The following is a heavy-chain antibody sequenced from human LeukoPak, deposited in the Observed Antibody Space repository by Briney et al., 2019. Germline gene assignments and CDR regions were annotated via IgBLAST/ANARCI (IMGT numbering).Heavy chain of an antibody. CDR2: IFHDGST. CDR3: TREVNYDSSGV. Sequence: PSETLSLTCVVSGNSISSDYWWSWVRQSPGKGLEWIGEIFHDGSTNSNPSLESRLTMSVDKSKNQFSLELRSVTAADTAVYYCTREVNYDSSGVWGQGRMVIASS. D-gene: IGHD3-22*01. CDR1: GNSISSDYW. J-gene: IGHJ3*01. V-gene: IGHV4-4*02.